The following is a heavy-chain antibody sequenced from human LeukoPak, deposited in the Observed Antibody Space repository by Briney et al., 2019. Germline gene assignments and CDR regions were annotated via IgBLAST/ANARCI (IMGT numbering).Heavy chain of an antibody. V-gene: IGHV4-4*07. J-gene: IGHJ2*01. CDR2: IYTSGST. CDR3: ARDGRIAAAGIKSYWYFDL. D-gene: IGHD6-13*01. CDR1: GGSISSYY. Sequence: PSETLSLTCTVSGGSISSYYWSWIRQPPGKGLEWIGRIYTSGSTNYNPSLKSRVTMSVDTSKNQFSLKLSSVTAADTAVYYCARDGRIAAAGIKSYWYFDLWGRGTLVTVSS.